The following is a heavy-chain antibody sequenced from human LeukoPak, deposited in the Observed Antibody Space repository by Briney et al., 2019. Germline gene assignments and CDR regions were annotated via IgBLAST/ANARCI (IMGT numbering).Heavy chain of an antibody. Sequence: SEKVSCKASGDTFSSYAISWVRQAPGQGLEWMGRIIPIFGTANYAQKFQGRVTITTDESTSTAYMELSTLRSEDTAVYYCARARDWDIDYWGQGTLVTVSS. D-gene: IGHD2-21*02. V-gene: IGHV1-69*05. CDR2: IIPIFGTA. J-gene: IGHJ4*02. CDR3: ARARDWDIDY. CDR1: GDTFSSYA.